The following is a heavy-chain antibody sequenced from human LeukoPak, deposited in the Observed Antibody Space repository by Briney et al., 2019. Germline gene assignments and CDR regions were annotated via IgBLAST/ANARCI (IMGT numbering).Heavy chain of an antibody. CDR2: IYYSGST. CDR1: GGSISSYY. D-gene: IGHD6-19*01. V-gene: IGHV4-59*01. CDR3: ARSSGWHFDY. Sequence: PSETLSLTYTVSGGSISSYYWSWIRQPPGKGLEGIGYIYYSGSTNYNPSLKSRVTISVETSKKQFSLKLSSVTDADTAVYYCARSSGWHFDYWGQGTLVTVSS. J-gene: IGHJ4*02.